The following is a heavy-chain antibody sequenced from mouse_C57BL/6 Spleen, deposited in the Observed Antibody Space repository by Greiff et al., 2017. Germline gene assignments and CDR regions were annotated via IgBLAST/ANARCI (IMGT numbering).Heavy chain of an antibody. Sequence: QVQLQQSGPGLVQPSQSLSITCTVSGFSLTSYGVHWVRQSPGQGLEWLGVIWSGGSTDYNAAFISRLGISKDNSKSQVFFKMNSLQAEDTTIYYGARPLRSRPAWFAYWGQGTLVTVSA. V-gene: IGHV2-2*01. D-gene: IGHD1-1*01. CDR1: GFSLTSYG. CDR3: ARPLRSRPAWFAY. CDR2: IWSGGST. J-gene: IGHJ3*01.